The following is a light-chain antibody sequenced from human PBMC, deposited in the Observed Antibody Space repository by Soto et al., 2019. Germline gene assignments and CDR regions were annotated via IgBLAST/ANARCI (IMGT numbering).Light chain of an antibody. CDR2: DAS. V-gene: IGKV3-11*01. CDR1: QSVSSY. Sequence: EIVLTQSPATLSLSPGERATLSCRASQSVSSYLAWYQQKPGQAPRLLIYDASNRATGIPARFSGSRSGAELTLTINSLQSEDFAVYYCQPYNNWPLTFGGGTKVDIK. CDR3: QPYNNWPLT. J-gene: IGKJ4*01.